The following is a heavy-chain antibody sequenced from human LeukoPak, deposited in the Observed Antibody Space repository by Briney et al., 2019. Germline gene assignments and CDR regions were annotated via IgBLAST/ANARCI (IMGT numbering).Heavy chain of an antibody. CDR2: ISSSSSYI. Sequence: GGSLRLSCAASVFTFSSYIMNWVRPAPGKGLEWVSSISSSSSYIYYADSVKGRFTISRDNAKNSLYLQMNSLRAEDTAVYYCARGRGSLFDYWGQGTLVTVSS. D-gene: IGHD3-16*01. V-gene: IGHV3-21*01. J-gene: IGHJ4*02. CDR3: ARGRGSLFDY. CDR1: VFTFSSYI.